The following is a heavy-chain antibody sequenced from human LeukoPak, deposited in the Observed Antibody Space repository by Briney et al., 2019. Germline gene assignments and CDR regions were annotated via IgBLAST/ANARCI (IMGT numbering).Heavy chain of an antibody. V-gene: IGHV4-30-2*01. CDR1: GGSISSGGYS. D-gene: IGHD6-13*01. Sequence: PSQTLSLTCAVSGGSISSGGYSWSWIRQPPGKGLEWIGYIYRSGSTYYNPSLKSRVTISVDRSKNQFSLKLSSVTAADTAVYYCARGNSRDSDYFDYWGQGTLVTVSS. CDR3: ARGNSRDSDYFDY. J-gene: IGHJ4*02. CDR2: IYRSGST.